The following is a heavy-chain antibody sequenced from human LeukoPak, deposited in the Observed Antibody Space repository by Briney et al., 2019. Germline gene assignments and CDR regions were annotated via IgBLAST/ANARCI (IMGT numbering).Heavy chain of an antibody. CDR1: GGSFSGYY. J-gene: IGHJ6*02. D-gene: IGHD3-10*01. Sequence: SETLSLTCAVYGGSFSGYYWSWIRQPPGKGLEWIGHVYYSGTAKYNPSLKSRVTIAMDTPNNQFSLSLSSVTAADTAVYYCARTRRHYYKSGSNQTPWPGAMDAWGQGTTVTVSS. V-gene: IGHV4-59*01. CDR2: VYYSGTA. CDR3: ARTRRHYYKSGSNQTPWPGAMDA.